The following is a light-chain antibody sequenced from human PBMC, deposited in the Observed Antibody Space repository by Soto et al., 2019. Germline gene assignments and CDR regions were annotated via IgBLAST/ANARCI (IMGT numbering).Light chain of an antibody. J-gene: IGLJ2*01. Sequence: QSVLTQPPSVSAAPGQKVSISCSGSSSNIGNNYVSWYQQFPGKAPQLLIYHDNQRPSGISDLISGSKSGTSATLGITGLQTGDEADYYCATWDSSLSAEAFGGGTKLTVL. CDR2: HDN. CDR3: ATWDSSLSAEA. CDR1: SSNIGNNY. V-gene: IGLV1-51*01.